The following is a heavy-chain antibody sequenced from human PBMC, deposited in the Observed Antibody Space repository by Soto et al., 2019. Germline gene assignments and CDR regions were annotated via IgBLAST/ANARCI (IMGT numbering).Heavy chain of an antibody. D-gene: IGHD3-3*01. CDR3: AGGGRFLEWLLYGMDV. CDR1: GFTFRSYG. V-gene: IGHV3-33*01. J-gene: IGHJ6*02. Sequence: GGSLRLSCAASGFTFRSYGMYWVRQAPGKGLEWVAVIWFDGSNKYYADSVKGRFNISRDNSKNTLYLQMNSLRAEDTAVYYCAGGGRFLEWLLYGMDVWGQGTTVTVSS. CDR2: IWFDGSNK.